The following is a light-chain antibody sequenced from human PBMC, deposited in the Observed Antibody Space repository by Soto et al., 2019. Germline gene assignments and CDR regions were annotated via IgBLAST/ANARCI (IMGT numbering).Light chain of an antibody. CDR3: AAWDDSRSGFVA. J-gene: IGLJ2*01. CDR1: SSNIGSNY. Sequence: QSALTQPPSASGTPGQRVTISCSGSSSNIGSNYVYWYQQLPRSAPKLLIYRSSQRPSGVPDRFSGSKSGTSASLAISGLRSEDEADYYCAAWDDSRSGFVAFGGGTKVTVL. CDR2: RSS. V-gene: IGLV1-47*01.